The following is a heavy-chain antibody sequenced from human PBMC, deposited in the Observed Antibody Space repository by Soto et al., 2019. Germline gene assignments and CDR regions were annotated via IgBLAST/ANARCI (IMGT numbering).Heavy chain of an antibody. V-gene: IGHV3-11*01. Sequence: GGSLRLSCAASGFTFSDYYMSWIRQAPGKGLEWVSYISSSGSTIYYADSVKGRFTISRDNAKNSLYLQMNSLRAEDTAVYYCASDARNYDFWSGWLEYFDLWGRGTLVTVSS. CDR1: GFTFSDYY. CDR3: ASDARNYDFWSGWLEYFDL. J-gene: IGHJ2*01. CDR2: ISSSGSTI. D-gene: IGHD3-3*01.